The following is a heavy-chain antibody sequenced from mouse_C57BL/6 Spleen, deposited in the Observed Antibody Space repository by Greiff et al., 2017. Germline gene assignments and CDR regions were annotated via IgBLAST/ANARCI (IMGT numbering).Heavy chain of an antibody. D-gene: IGHD2-5*01. V-gene: IGHV1-82*01. CDR2: IYPGDGDT. Sequence: VQLQQSGPELVKPGASVKISCKASGYAFSSSWMNWVKQRPGKGLEWIGRIYPGDGDTNYNGKFKGKATLTADKSSSTAYMQLSSLTSEDSAVYFCARAASYYSNYVGAMDDWGKGTSVTVSS. J-gene: IGHJ4*01. CDR3: ARAASYYSNYVGAMDD. CDR1: GYAFSSSW.